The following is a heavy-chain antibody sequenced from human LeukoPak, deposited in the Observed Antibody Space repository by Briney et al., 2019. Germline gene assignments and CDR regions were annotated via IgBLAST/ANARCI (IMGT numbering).Heavy chain of an antibody. CDR3: ARDARPHYYYYMDV. J-gene: IGHJ6*03. V-gene: IGHV3-30*03. CDR1: GSTFSDYY. Sequence: GGSLRLSCAASGSTFSDYYMSWIRQAPGKGLEWVAVISYDGSNKYYADSVKGRFTISRDNSKNTLYLQMNSLRAEDTAVYYCARDARPHYYYYMDVWGKGTTVTVSS. CDR2: ISYDGSNK. D-gene: IGHD6-6*01.